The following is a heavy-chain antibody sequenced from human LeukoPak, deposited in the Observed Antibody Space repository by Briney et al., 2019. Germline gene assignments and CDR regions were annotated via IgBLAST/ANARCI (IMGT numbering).Heavy chain of an antibody. CDR3: ARDFRDYFFYY. J-gene: IGHJ4*02. Sequence: ASVKVSSKASGYTFTDYYIHWLRQAPGHGLGWMGWINPNSGGTNYAQKFRGRVTRTRDTSISTAYMELSRLTSDDTAVYYCARDFRDYFFYYWGQGTLVTVSS. V-gene: IGHV1-2*02. CDR1: GYTFTDYY. CDR2: INPNSGGT.